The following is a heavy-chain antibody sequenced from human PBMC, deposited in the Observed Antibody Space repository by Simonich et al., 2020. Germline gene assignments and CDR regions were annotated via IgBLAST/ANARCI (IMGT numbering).Heavy chain of an antibody. D-gene: IGHD5-12*01. CDR3: ARDSSYYAFDI. CDR2: ISSSRSNK. V-gene: IGHV3-48*01. J-gene: IGHJ3*02. Sequence: EVQLVESGGGLVQPGGSLRLSCAASGFTFSSYSMNWVRQAPGKGLEWVSYISSSRSNKYHADSVKGRFTISREKAKNSLYLQMNSLRAEDTAVYYCARDSSYYAFDIWGQGTMVTVSS. CDR1: GFTFSSYS.